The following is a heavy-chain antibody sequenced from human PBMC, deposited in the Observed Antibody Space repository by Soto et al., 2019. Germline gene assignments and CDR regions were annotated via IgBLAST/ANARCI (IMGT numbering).Heavy chain of an antibody. Sequence: PGESLKISCRTSGYRFTSYWIAWVRQMPGKGLGWMGIIFPSDSDTRYSPSFQGQVTISADRSTSTVFLQWASLKASDTAVYFCARKDKSGYFNWFDPWARAPWSPSPQ. CDR3: ARKDKSGYFNWFDP. D-gene: IGHD3-22*01. V-gene: IGHV5-51*01. CDR1: GYRFTSYW. J-gene: IGHJ5*02. CDR2: IFPSDSDT.